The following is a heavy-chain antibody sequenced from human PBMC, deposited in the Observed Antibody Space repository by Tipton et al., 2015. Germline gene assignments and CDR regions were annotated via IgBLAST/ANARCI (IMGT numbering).Heavy chain of an antibody. J-gene: IGHJ6*01. Sequence: LRLSCTVSGGSISSSSHYWGWIRQPPGKGLEWIGSIYYSGSTYYNSSLKSRLTISTDTFKNQFSLKLSSVTAADTAVYYCARDRGYGDYYGMDVWGQGTTVTVSS. CDR3: ARDRGYGDYYGMDV. D-gene: IGHD5-12*01. V-gene: IGHV4-39*02. CDR2: IYYSGST. CDR1: GGSISSSSHY.